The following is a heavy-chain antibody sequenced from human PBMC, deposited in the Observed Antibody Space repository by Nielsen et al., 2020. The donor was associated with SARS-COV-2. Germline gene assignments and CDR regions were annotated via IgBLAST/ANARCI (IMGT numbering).Heavy chain of an antibody. D-gene: IGHD3-16*02. V-gene: IGHV3-48*03. CDR1: GFTFRSYE. Sequence: GGSLRLSCAASGFTFRSYEMNWVRQAPGKGLEWVSYISSSGSTIYYADSVKGRFTISRDNAKNSLYLQMNSLRAEDTAVYYCAKFMANYVWGSYRPTPFDYWGQGTLVTVSS. J-gene: IGHJ4*02. CDR3: AKFMANYVWGSYRPTPFDY. CDR2: ISSSGSTI.